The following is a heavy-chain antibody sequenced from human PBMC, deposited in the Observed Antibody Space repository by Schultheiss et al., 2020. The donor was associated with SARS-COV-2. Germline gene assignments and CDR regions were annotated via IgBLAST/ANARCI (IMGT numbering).Heavy chain of an antibody. CDR2: INHSGST. V-gene: IGHV4-34*09. Sequence: LRLSCAVYGGSFSGYYWSWIRQPPGKGLEWIGEINHSGSTNYNPSLKSRVTISVDTSKNQFSLKLSSVSAADTAVYYCARLFGSRTATMDVWGQGTTVTVSS. CDR1: GGSFSGYY. D-gene: IGHD1-26*01. J-gene: IGHJ6*02. CDR3: ARLFGSRTATMDV.